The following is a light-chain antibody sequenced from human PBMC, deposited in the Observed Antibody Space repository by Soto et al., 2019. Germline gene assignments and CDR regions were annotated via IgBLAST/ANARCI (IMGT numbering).Light chain of an antibody. CDR1: SSDVVGYTY. V-gene: IGLV2-11*01. Sequence: QSALTQPRSVSGSPGQSVTISCTGTSSDVVGYTYVSWYQQHPGKTPKLMIFDVSKRPSGVPNRFFGSKSGNTASLTISRLEADDEADYYCCSDASINFWVFGGGTKLTVL. CDR2: DVS. CDR3: CSDASINFWV. J-gene: IGLJ3*02.